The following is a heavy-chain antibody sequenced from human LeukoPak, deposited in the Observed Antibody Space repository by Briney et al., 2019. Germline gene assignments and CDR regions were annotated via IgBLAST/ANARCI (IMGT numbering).Heavy chain of an antibody. CDR3: ARVGPTGTAFDY. D-gene: IGHD1-1*01. Sequence: GGSLRLSCAASGFTFSSYWMHWVRQAPGKGLVWVSRINSDGSGTSYADSVKGRFTISRDNAKNTLYLQMNSLRAEDTAVYYCARVGPTGTAFDYWGQGTLVTVSS. CDR1: GFTFSSYW. J-gene: IGHJ4*02. CDR2: INSDGSGT. V-gene: IGHV3-74*01.